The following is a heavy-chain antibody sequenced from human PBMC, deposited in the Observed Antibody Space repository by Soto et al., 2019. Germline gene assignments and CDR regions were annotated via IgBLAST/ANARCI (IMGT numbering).Heavy chain of an antibody. CDR2: ISSSSSYI. V-gene: IGHV3-21*01. CDR3: AREGYEGGYYFDY. D-gene: IGHD5-12*01. Sequence: GESLKISCAASGFTFSSYSMNWVRQAPGKGLEWVSSISSSSSYIYYADSVKGRFTISRDNAKNSLYLQMNSLRAEDTAVYYCAREGYEGGYYFDYWGQGTLVTVSS. CDR1: GFTFSSYS. J-gene: IGHJ4*02.